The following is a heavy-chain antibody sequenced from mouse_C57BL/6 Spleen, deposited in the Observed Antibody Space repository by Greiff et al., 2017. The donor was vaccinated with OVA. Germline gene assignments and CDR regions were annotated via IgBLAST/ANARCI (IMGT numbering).Heavy chain of an antibody. J-gene: IGHJ2*01. Sequence: QVQLQQPGAELVKPGASVKLSCKASGYTFTSYWMHWVKQRPGQGLEWIGMIHPNSGSTNYNEKFKSKATLTVDKSSSTAYMQLSSLTSEDSAVYYCARGGSSSIYYEYDGDYWGQGTTLTVSS. CDR3: ARGGSSSIYYEYDGDY. V-gene: IGHV1-64*01. CDR2: IHPNSGST. CDR1: GYTFTSYW. D-gene: IGHD2-4*01.